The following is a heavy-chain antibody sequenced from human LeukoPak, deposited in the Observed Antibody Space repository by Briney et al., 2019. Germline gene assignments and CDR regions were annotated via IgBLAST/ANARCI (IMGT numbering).Heavy chain of an antibody. CDR1: GFIFSTYW. J-gene: IGHJ4*02. CDR3: ARDLRSSGYYAFDY. CDR2: IKEDGTER. D-gene: IGHD3-22*01. V-gene: IGHV3-7*01. Sequence: GGSLRLSCGASGFIFSTYWMSWVRQAPGKGLEWVANIKEDGTERYYVDSVKGRFTISRDNRENSLYLQMNSLRSEDTAVYYCARDLRSSGYYAFDYWGQGTLVTVSS.